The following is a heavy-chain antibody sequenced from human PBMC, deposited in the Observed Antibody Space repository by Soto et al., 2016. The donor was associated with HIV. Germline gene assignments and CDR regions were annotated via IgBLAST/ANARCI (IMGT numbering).Heavy chain of an antibody. V-gene: IGHV4-61*02. J-gene: IGHJ6*03. CDR2: IYKSGAA. CDR3: ARDRAALFNYYYMDV. CDR1: GGSITSGTYY. Sequence: QVQLQESGPGLVTPSQTVSLTCNVSGGSITSGTYYWNWIRQSAGKGPEWIGRIYKSGAASYNPSFSSRVTISVDTSKNQISLTLNSVTATDTATYYCARDRAALFNYYYMDVWGTGTXV. D-gene: IGHD3-10*01.